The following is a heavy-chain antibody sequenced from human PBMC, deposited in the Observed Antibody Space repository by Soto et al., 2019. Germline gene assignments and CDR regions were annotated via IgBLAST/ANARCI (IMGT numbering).Heavy chain of an antibody. V-gene: IGHV4-39*02. CDR3: ARERLVKYYYYYGMDV. CDR2: IYYSGNT. CDR1: EGNSGGNSRR. D-gene: IGHD2-21*01. Sequence: LSSTVAEGNSGGNSRRRIMNQQPPGKGLEWIGSIYYSGNTYYNSSLKSRVTISVDTSQNQFSLKLSSVTAADTAVYYCARERLVKYYYYYGMDVWGQGTTVTSP. J-gene: IGHJ6*02.